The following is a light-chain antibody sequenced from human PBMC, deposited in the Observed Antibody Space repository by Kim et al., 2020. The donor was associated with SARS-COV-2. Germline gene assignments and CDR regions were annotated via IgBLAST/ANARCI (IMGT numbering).Light chain of an antibody. J-gene: IGKJ5*01. CDR3: RQYDNLPFA. V-gene: IGKV1-33*01. CDR1: QDISNY. CDR2: DAS. Sequence: DIQMTQSPSSLSASVGDRVTITCQASQDISNYLNWYQQKPGKAPKLLIYDASNLETGVPSRFSGSGSGTDFTFTISSLQHEDIATYYCRQYDNLPFAFGQGTRLEIK.